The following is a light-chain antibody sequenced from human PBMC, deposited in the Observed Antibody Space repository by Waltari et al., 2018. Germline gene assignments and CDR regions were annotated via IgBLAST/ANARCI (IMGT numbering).Light chain of an antibody. CDR1: DSNIGAAYD. Sequence: QSVLTPPPSASGAPGQRITIHGIGSDSNIGAAYDDPWYKQLPGTAPKLLMYANSYRPSGVPDRFSGSKSGTSASLAITGLQADDEAHYYCQSYDSSLSASVFGGGTKVTVL. J-gene: IGLJ3*02. V-gene: IGLV1-40*01. CDR2: ANS. CDR3: QSYDSSLSASV.